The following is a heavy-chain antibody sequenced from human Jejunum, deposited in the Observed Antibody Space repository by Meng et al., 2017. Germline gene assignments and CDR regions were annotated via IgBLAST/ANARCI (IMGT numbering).Heavy chain of an antibody. J-gene: IGHJ4*02. CDR2: IYTTGST. CDR3: ARETTARIFDY. CDR1: GGSITGGYYY. Sequence: SETLSLTCTVSGGSITGGYYYWTWIRQPAGKDLEWIGRIYTTGSTNYSPSLKSRVTISVGTSKNQFSLNLTSMTAADTAIYYCARETTARIFDYWGQGTLVTVSS. D-gene: IGHD4-17*01. V-gene: IGHV4-61*02.